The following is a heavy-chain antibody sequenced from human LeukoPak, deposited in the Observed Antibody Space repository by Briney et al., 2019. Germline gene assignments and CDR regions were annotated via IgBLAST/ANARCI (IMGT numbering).Heavy chain of an antibody. Sequence: ASVKVSCKASGYTFTSYDINWVRQATGQGLEWMGWMNPNSGNTDYAQTFQGRVTMTSNTSISTAYMELSSLRSEDTAVYYCARRGVGTHFDYWGQGTLVTVSS. CDR2: MNPNSGNT. CDR1: GYTFTSYD. CDR3: ARRGVGTHFDY. V-gene: IGHV1-8*02. D-gene: IGHD4-23*01. J-gene: IGHJ4*02.